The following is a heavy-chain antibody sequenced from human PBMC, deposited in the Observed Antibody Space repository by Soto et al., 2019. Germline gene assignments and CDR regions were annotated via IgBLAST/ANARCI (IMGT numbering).Heavy chain of an antibody. CDR3: ARDRDTAMVRLFDY. CDR1: GFTFSSYA. D-gene: IGHD5-18*01. V-gene: IGHV3-30-3*01. CDR2: ISYDGSNK. J-gene: IGHJ4*02. Sequence: QVQLVESGGGVVQPGRSLRLSCAASGFTFSSYAMHWVRQAPGKGLEWVAVISYDGSNKYYADSVKGRFTISRDNSKNTLYLQMNSLRAEDTAVYYCARDRDTAMVRLFDYWGQGTLVTVSS.